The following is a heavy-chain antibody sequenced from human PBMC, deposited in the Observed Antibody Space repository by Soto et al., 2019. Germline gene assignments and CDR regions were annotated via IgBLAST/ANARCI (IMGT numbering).Heavy chain of an antibody. V-gene: IGHV1-69*01. D-gene: IGHD2-21*02. J-gene: IGHJ6*02. CDR1: GGTFSSYA. Sequence: SPVEVFCKASGGTFSSYAISWVRQAPGQGLEWMGGITPIFGTANYAQKFQGRVTITADESTSTAYMELSSLRSEDTALYYCARTGGDTPYYYYYGMGVWGQGTTVTVSS. CDR2: ITPIFGTA. CDR3: ARTGGDTPYYYYYGMGV.